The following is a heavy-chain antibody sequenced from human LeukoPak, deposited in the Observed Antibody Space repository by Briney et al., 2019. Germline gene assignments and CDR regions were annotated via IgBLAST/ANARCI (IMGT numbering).Heavy chain of an antibody. CDR3: ASGIHLGGYCSGGSCYSVFHY. CDR1: GGTFSSYA. CDR2: IIPIFGTA. Sequence: GASVKVSCKASGGTFSSYAISWVRQAPGQGLEWMGGIIPIFGTANYAQKFQGRVTITADESTSTAYMELSSLRSEDTAVYYCASGIHLGGYCSGGSCYSVFHYWGQGTLVTVSS. V-gene: IGHV1-69*13. J-gene: IGHJ4*02. D-gene: IGHD2-15*01.